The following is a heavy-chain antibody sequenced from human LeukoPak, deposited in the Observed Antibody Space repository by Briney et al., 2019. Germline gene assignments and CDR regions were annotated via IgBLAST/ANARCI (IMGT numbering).Heavy chain of an antibody. V-gene: IGHV3-30*18. J-gene: IGHJ5*02. D-gene: IGHD3-16*01. CDR2: ISYDGSNK. Sequence: GGSLRLSCAASGFTFSSYGMHWVRQAPGKGLEWVAVISYDGSNKYYADSVKGRFTISRDNSKNTLYLQMNSLRAEDTAVYYCAKDGGGSLDPWGQGTLVTVSS. CDR1: GFTFSSYG. CDR3: AKDGGGSLDP.